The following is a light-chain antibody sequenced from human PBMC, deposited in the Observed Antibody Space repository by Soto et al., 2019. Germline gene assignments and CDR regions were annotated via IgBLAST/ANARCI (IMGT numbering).Light chain of an antibody. CDR1: QSVSSN. Sequence: EMVMTQSPATLSVSPGERATLSCRASQSVSSNLAWYQQKPGQAPRLLIYGASTRATGIPARFSGSGSGAEFTITISGLQSEDFAVYYCQQYNTWPYTFGQGTNLEIK. V-gene: IGKV3-15*01. J-gene: IGKJ2*01. CDR2: GAS. CDR3: QQYNTWPYT.